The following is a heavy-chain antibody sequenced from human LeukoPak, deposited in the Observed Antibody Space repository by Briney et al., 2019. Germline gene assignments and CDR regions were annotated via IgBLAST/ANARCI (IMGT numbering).Heavy chain of an antibody. Sequence: RPGGSLRLSCAASGFTFDDYGMSWVGQAPGKGLEWVSGINWNGGRTGYADSVKGRFTISRDNAKNSLYLQMNSLRAEDTALYYCARDLASSDVWGKGTTVTVSS. CDR2: INWNGGRT. CDR1: GFTFDDYG. J-gene: IGHJ6*04. CDR3: ARDLASSDV. V-gene: IGHV3-20*04. D-gene: IGHD3-16*01.